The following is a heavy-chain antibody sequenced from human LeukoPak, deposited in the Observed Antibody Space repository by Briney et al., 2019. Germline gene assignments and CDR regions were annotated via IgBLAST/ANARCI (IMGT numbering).Heavy chain of an antibody. J-gene: IGHJ4*02. CDR1: GFTFSNHW. CDR2: INQDGSEK. V-gene: IGHV3-7*03. Sequence: GGSLRLSCAASGFTFSNHWMSWVRQAPGEGLEWVANINQDGSEKYYVDSVKGRFTISRDNAKNSLYLQMNSLRAEDTAVYYCARVSGYSDFFDYWGQGTLVTISS. CDR3: ARVSGYSDFFDY. D-gene: IGHD5-12*01.